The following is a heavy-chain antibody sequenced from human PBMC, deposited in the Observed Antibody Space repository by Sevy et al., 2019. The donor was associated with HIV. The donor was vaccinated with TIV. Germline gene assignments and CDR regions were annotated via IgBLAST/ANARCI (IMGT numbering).Heavy chain of an antibody. V-gene: IGHV4-59*01. J-gene: IGHJ4*02. CDR2: IYYSGST. CDR1: DGSMNIYY. CDR3: ARVGFNWNDVDY. D-gene: IGHD1-20*01. Sequence: SETLSLTCSVSDGSMNIYYWSWIRQPLGKGLEWIGFIYYSGSTNYNPSLKSRVTISVDTSKNQFSLKLSSVTAADTAVYYCARVGFNWNDVDYWGQGTLVTVSS.